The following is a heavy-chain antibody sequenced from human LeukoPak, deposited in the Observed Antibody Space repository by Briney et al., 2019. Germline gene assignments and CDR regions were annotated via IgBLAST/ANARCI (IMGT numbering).Heavy chain of an antibody. CDR2: INPSGGST. D-gene: IGHD6-6*01. V-gene: IGHV1-46*01. Sequence: ASVKVSCKASGYSFTGHYMHWVRQAPGQGLEWMGIINPSGGSTSYAQKFQGRVTMTRDTSTSTVYMELSSLRSEDTAVYYCARGLGRPGPPDYWGQGTLVTVSS. CDR1: GYSFTGHY. CDR3: ARGLGRPGPPDY. J-gene: IGHJ4*02.